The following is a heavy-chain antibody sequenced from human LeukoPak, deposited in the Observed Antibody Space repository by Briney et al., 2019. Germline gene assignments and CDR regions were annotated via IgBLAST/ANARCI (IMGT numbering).Heavy chain of an antibody. Sequence: PGGSLRLSCAAAGFTFSSYAMSWVRQAPGKGLECVSRISNSADRTYYADSVKGRFTVSRDNSKNTVYLQMNSLRAEDTAVYYCAKPRGTNYGVDAFDFWGQGTVVTVSS. CDR3: AKPRGTNYGVDAFDF. CDR2: ISNSADRT. D-gene: IGHD3-10*01. CDR1: GFTFSSYA. J-gene: IGHJ3*01. V-gene: IGHV3-23*01.